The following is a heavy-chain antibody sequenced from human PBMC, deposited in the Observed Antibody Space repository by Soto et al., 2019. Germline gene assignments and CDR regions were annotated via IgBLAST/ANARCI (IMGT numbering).Heavy chain of an antibody. CDR2: ISYDGSNK. J-gene: IGHJ4*02. Sequence: QVQLVESEGGVVQPGRSLRLSCAASGFTFSSYAMHWVRQAPGKGLEWVAVISYDGSNKYYADSVKGRFTISRDNSKNTLYLQMNSLRAEDTAVYYCARARLDTPALDYWGQGTLVTVSS. D-gene: IGHD2-2*01. V-gene: IGHV3-30-3*01. CDR3: ARARLDTPALDY. CDR1: GFTFSSYA.